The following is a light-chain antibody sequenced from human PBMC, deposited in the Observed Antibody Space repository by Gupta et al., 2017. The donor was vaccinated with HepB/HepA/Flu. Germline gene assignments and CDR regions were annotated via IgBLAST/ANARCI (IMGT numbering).Light chain of an antibody. CDR2: WAS. CDR3: QQYYSTPPWT. V-gene: IGKV4-1*01. Sequence: DIVMTQSPDSLAVSLCERATINCKSSQSVLYSSNNQNYLAWYQQKPGQPPKLLIYWASTRESGVPDRFSGSGSGTEFTLTISSLQAEDVAVYCCQQYYSTPPWTFGQGTKVEIK. J-gene: IGKJ1*01. CDR1: QSVLYSSNNQNY.